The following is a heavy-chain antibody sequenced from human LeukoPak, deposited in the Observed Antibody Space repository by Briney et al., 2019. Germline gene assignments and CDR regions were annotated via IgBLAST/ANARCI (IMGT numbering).Heavy chain of an antibody. Sequence: GGSLRLSCAASGFTFSSYAMNWVRQAPGKGLEWVSAISGSDGTTYYADSVWGRFTISRDNSKNTLYLQMNSLRAEDTAVYYCAKPDCSYSDCYRPAYWGQGTLVTVSS. J-gene: IGHJ4*02. V-gene: IGHV3-23*01. D-gene: IGHD2-2*02. CDR3: AKPDCSYSDCYRPAY. CDR2: ISGSDGTT. CDR1: GFTFSSYA.